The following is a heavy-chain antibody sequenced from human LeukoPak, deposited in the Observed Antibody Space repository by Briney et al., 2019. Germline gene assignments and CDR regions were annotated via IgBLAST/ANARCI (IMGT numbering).Heavy chain of an antibody. D-gene: IGHD6-13*01. CDR2: ISYDGSNK. V-gene: IGHV3-30*04. CDR1: GFTFSSYA. CDR3: ARGTTQIAAAGTSEYYFDY. Sequence: GGSLRLSCAASGFTFSSYAMHWVRQAPGKGLEWVAVISYDGSNKYYADSVKGRFTTSRDNSKNTLYLQMNSLRAEDTAVYYCARGTTQIAAAGTSEYYFDYWGQGTLVTVSS. J-gene: IGHJ4*02.